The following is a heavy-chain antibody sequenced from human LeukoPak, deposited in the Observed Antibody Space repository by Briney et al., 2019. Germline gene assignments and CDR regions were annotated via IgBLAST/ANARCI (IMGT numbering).Heavy chain of an antibody. CDR2: IYYSGST. Sequence: SETLSLTCTVSGGSISSGDYYWSWIRQPPGKGLEWIGYIYYSGSTYYNPSLESRVTKSVDTSKNQFSLKLSSVTAADTAVYYCARRRLIDSGSYLFDYWGQGTLVTVSS. CDR1: GGSISSGDYY. J-gene: IGHJ4*02. D-gene: IGHD1-26*01. CDR3: ARRRLIDSGSYLFDY. V-gene: IGHV4-30-4*01.